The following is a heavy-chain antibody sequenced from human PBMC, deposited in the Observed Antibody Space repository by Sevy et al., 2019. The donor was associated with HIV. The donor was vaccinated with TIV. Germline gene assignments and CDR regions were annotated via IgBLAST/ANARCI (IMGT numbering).Heavy chain of an antibody. D-gene: IGHD5-18*01. Sequence: GGSLRLSCPTSGFTLAVYAINWVRQPPGKGREWVGSLRSKPLAGTKEYAASVKGRFTISTDDSEASANLQMNSLRTEDTGVYYCIRGRLLGYTAMVPDYWGQGTLVTVSS. CDR1: GFTLAVYA. J-gene: IGHJ4*02. CDR3: IRGRLLGYTAMVPDY. V-gene: IGHV3-49*04. CDR2: LRSKPLAGTK.